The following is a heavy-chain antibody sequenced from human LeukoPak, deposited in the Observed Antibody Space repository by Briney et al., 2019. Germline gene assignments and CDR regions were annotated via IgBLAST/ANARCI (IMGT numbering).Heavy chain of an antibody. CDR3: ARGGLSRRFGTKYYYYYGMDV. Sequence: PSETLSLTCAVYGGSFSGYYWSWIRQPPGKGLEWIGEINHSGSTNYNPSLKSRVTISVDTSKNQFSLKLSSVTAADTAVYYCARGGLSRRFGTKYYYYYGMDVWGQGTTVTVSS. D-gene: IGHD3-16*01. V-gene: IGHV4-34*01. CDR2: INHSGST. CDR1: GGSFSGYY. J-gene: IGHJ6*02.